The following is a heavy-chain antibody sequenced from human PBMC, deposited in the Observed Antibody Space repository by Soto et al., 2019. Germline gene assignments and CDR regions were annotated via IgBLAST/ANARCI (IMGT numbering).Heavy chain of an antibody. Sequence: QVQVVESGGGVVQPGRSLRLSCVASGFTFSNFGMHWVHQAPGKGLEWVAVIWHDGKNKYYADSAEGRFTVSRDNSKNTLYLQMDSLTAEDTAVYYCARDPGQDEAMDYWGQGTLVTVSS. CDR1: GFTFSNFG. CDR3: ARDPGQDEAMDY. J-gene: IGHJ4*02. CDR2: IWHDGKNK. V-gene: IGHV3-33*01.